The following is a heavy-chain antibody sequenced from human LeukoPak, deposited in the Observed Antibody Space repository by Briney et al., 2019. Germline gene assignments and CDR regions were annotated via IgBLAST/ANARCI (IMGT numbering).Heavy chain of an antibody. V-gene: IGHV1-46*01. J-gene: IGHJ4*02. Sequence: SVKVSCKASGYIFTKYYTHWVRQAPRQGREWVGIMTPSGGTRSYAQKFQGRVSMTRDMTTTTVSMELSRLSTGGADMNDCSSYGRQYYWDGSGYYDYWGQGTLVTVSS. CDR3: SSYGRQYYWDGSGYYDY. CDR1: GYIFTKYY. D-gene: IGHD3-22*01. CDR2: MTPSGGTR.